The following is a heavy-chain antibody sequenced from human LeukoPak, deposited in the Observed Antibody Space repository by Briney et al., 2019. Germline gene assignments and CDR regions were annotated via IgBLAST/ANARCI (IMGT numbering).Heavy chain of an antibody. Sequence: PSETLSLTCTVSGGSIRSYYWSWIRQPPGKGLEWIGYIYYSGSTNYNPSLKSRVTISVDTSKNQFSLKLSSVTAADTAVYYCARDLRVYCSSTSCYEAGGNNWFDPWGQGTLVTVSS. D-gene: IGHD2-2*01. CDR2: IYYSGST. V-gene: IGHV4-59*01. J-gene: IGHJ5*02. CDR3: ARDLRVYCSSTSCYEAGGNNWFDP. CDR1: GGSIRSYY.